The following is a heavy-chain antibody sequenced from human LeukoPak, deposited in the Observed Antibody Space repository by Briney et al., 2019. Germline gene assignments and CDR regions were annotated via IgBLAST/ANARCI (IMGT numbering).Heavy chain of an antibody. D-gene: IGHD3-16*02. CDR3: ARVILVGWFDP. J-gene: IGHJ5*02. CDR2: ISAYNGNT. CDR1: GYTFTIYG. V-gene: IGHV1-18*01. Sequence: GASVKVSCKASGYTFTIYGISWVRQAPGQGLEWMGWISAYNGNTNYAQKLQGRVIMTTDTSTSTAYMELRSLRSDDTAVYYCARVILVGWFDPWGQGTLVTVSS.